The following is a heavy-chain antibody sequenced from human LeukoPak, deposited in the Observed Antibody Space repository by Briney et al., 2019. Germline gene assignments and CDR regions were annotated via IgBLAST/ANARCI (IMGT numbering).Heavy chain of an antibody. CDR3: ARPYAGPYGMDV. CDR1: GGSFSGYY. V-gene: IGHV4-34*01. Sequence: SETLSLTCAVYGGSFSGYYWSWIRQPPGKGLEWMGEMNHSGGTYYNPSLKRRVTISIAMSKNQFSLKLSSVTAADTAVYYCARPYAGPYGMDVWGQGTTVTVSS. J-gene: IGHJ6*02. CDR2: MNHSGGT. D-gene: IGHD2-2*01.